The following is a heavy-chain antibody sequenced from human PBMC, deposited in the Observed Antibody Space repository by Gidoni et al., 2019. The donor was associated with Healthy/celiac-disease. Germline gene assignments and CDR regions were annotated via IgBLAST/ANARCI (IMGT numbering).Heavy chain of an antibody. V-gene: IGHV5-10-1*03. CDR2: IDPSDSYT. J-gene: IGHJ6*02. CDR3: ARPGGGSGSYYSISRADYYYYGMDV. CDR1: RYSFTSYW. Sequence: EVQLVQSGAEEKKPGASRTISCTGSRYSFTSYWISWLRQMPGKGLEWMGRIDPSDSYTNYSPSIQGHVTISADKSISTAYLQWSSLKASDTAMYYCARPGGGSGSYYSISRADYYYYGMDVWGQGTTVTVSS. D-gene: IGHD3-10*01.